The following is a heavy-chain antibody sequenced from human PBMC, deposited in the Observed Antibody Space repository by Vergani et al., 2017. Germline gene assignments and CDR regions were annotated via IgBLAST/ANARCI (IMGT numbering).Heavy chain of an antibody. V-gene: IGHV3-15*01. CDR3: TTDNHQSSRGSCSVTNCYGGVFDI. Sequence: EVQLVESGGGLVKPGGSLRLLCAASGFTFINAWTTWVPHAPGKGLAWVGRIKSKTDCGKTYYAAPVKGKFPIARDDSKNTLYMQMNSLKTEDTAVYYCTTDNHQSSRGSCSVTNCYGGVFDIWGQGTVVTVSS. D-gene: IGHD2-15*01. CDR2: IKSKTDCGKT. CDR1: GFTFINAW. J-gene: IGHJ3*02.